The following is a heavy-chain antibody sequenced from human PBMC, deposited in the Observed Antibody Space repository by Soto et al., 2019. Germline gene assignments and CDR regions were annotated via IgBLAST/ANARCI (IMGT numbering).Heavy chain of an antibody. CDR2: ISAYNGNT. Sequence: ASVKVSCKASGYTFTSYGISWVRQAPGQGLEWMGWISAYNGNTNYAQKLQGRVTMTTDTSTSTAYMELRSLRSDDTAVYYCARDQGLGESSSSFDYWGQGTLVTVSS. V-gene: IGHV1-18*01. CDR1: GYTFTSYG. J-gene: IGHJ4*02. D-gene: IGHD3-16*01. CDR3: ARDQGLGESSSSFDY.